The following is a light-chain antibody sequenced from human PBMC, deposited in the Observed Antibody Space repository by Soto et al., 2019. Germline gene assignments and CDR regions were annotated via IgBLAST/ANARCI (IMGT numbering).Light chain of an antibody. CDR1: QSVSSN. CDR3: QQYNNWPPYT. J-gene: IGKJ2*01. Sequence: EIVMTQSPDTLSVSPGERATLSCRASQSVSSNLAWYQQKPGQAPRLLIYAASTRASGIPARFIGTGSGTEFTLTIGSLQSEDLAVYYCQQYNNWPPYTFGQGIKLEIK. CDR2: AAS. V-gene: IGKV3-15*01.